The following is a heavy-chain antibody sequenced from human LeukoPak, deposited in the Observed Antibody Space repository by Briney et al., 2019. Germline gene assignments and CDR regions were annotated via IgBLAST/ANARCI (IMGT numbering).Heavy chain of an antibody. CDR1: GGSFSGYY. CDR3: AEGRIAAAGGYYYGMDV. D-gene: IGHD6-13*01. CDR2: INHSGST. Sequence: SSETLSLTCAVYGGSFSGYYWSWIRQPPGKGLEWIGEINHSGSTNYNPSLKSRVTISVDTSKNQFSLKLSSVTAADTAVYYCAEGRIAAAGGYYYGMDVWGQGTTVTVSS. J-gene: IGHJ6*02. V-gene: IGHV4-34*01.